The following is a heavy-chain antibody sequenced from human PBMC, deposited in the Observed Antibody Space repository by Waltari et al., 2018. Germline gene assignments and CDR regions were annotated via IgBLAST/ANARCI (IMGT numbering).Heavy chain of an antibody. CDR1: GFLFGAYA. Sequence: EVQLLESGGGLVQPGGSLRLSCAASGFLFGAYAMSWVRQAPGKGLECVSVISARGAITHYAASVKGRFTISRNTSKKTLYLQMNSLRVEDTALYYCAKLFRGGDSFHDAFDIWGQGTMVTVSS. J-gene: IGHJ3*02. V-gene: IGHV3-23*01. D-gene: IGHD4-17*01. CDR3: AKLFRGGDSFHDAFDI. CDR2: ISARGAIT.